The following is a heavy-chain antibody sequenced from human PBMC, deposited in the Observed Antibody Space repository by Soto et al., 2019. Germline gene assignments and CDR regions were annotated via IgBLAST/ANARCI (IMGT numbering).Heavy chain of an antibody. V-gene: IGHV4-34*01. J-gene: IGHJ4*02. D-gene: IGHD3-3*01. Sequence: SETLSLTCAVYNGSLSGYYWSWIRQPPGKGLEWIGEISPGGSTTYNPSLKSRVTISIDTPNNRFSLMLNTLTAADKAVYHCARPRFFQYFDSWGRGTLVTVSS. CDR2: ISPGGST. CDR3: ARPRFFQYFDS. CDR1: NGSLSGYY.